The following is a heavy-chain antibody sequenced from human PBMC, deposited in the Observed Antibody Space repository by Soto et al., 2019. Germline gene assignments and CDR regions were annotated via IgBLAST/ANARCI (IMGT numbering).Heavy chain of an antibody. CDR1: GFSLSTSGVG. CDR3: IQSRCGGDCLQSYASHYYYGMDV. CDR2: IYWDDDK. D-gene: IGHD2-21*02. V-gene: IGHV2-5*02. Sequence: QITLKESGPTLVKPTQTLTLTCTFSGFSLSTSGVGVGWIRQPPGKALEWLALIYWDDDKRYSPPLRSRLTINKDTSKNQVVLTMTNMDPGDTATYYCIQSRCGGDCLQSYASHYYYGMDVWGQGTTVTVSS. J-gene: IGHJ6*02.